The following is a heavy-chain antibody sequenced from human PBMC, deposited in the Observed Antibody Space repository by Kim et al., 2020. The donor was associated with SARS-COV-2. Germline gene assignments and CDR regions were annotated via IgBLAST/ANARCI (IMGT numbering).Heavy chain of an antibody. CDR3: ARDVSGADDY. CDR2: TNEDGSVT. CDR1: GFTFSSYW. V-gene: IGHV3-74*01. J-gene: IGHJ4*02. D-gene: IGHD3-10*01. Sequence: GGSLRLSCATSGFTFSSYWMHWVRQAPGKGLVWVSRTNEDGSVTNYADSVKGRFTISRDNAENTLYLQMNSLTADDTAMYFCARDVSGADDYWGQDTLVTVSS.